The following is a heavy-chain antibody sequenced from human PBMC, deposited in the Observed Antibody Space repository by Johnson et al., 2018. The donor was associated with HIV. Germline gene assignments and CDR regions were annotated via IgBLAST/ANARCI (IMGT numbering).Heavy chain of an antibody. D-gene: IGHD6-13*01. J-gene: IGHJ3*01. V-gene: IGHV3-30*02. CDR3: ARDFGSSSWHAFDV. Sequence: QVQLVESGGGVVQPGGSLRLSCVASGFTFSSYGMHWVRQAPGKGLEWVAFIRYDGSNKHYADSVKGRFTISRDNSKNTVSLQMRSLRVADTAVYYCARDFGSSSWHAFDVWGQGTMVTVSS. CDR2: IRYDGSNK. CDR1: GFTFSSYG.